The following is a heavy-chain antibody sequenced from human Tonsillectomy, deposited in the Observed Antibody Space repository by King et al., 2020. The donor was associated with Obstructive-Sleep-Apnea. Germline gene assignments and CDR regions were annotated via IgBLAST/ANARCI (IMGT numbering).Heavy chain of an antibody. CDR2: IHYSGST. D-gene: IGHD1-26*01. CDR3: ARDGSISGRVDDAFDI. Sequence: QLQESGPGLVKPSETLSLTCTVSGGSISSSSYYLGWIRQPPGKGLEWIGSIHYSGSTYYNPSLKSGVTISVEPSKNQFSLKLSSVTAADTAVYYCARDGSISGRVDDAFDIWGQGTMVTVSS. V-gene: IGHV4-39*07. J-gene: IGHJ3*02. CDR1: GGSISSSSYY.